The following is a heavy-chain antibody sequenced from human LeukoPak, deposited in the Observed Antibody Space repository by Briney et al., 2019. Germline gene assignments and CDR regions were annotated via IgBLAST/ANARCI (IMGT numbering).Heavy chain of an antibody. V-gene: IGHV3-43*01. D-gene: IGHD3-10*01. J-gene: IGHJ4*02. CDR3: AKEAGDGSGEFDY. CDR2: ISWDGGST. Sequence: GGSLRLSCAASGFTFYDYTMHWVRQAPGKGLEWVSLISWDGGSTYYADSVKGRFTISRDNSKNSLYLQMNSLRTEDTALYYCAKEAGDGSGEFDYWGQGTLVTVSS. CDR1: GFTFYDYT.